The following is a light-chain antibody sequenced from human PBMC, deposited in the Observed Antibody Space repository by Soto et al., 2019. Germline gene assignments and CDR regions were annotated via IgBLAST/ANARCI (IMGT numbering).Light chain of an antibody. J-gene: IGKJ1*01. CDR1: QSISSY. V-gene: IGKV1-39*01. CDR2: AAA. CDR3: QQRYSTPQT. Sequence: DIQMTQSPYSLSASVGDRVPITCRASQSISSYLNWYQQKPGKAPKILIYAAASLHSGVPSRFSSSGSGTDFTLTISSLEPEDFATYSCQQRYSTPQTFGQGTKVEIK.